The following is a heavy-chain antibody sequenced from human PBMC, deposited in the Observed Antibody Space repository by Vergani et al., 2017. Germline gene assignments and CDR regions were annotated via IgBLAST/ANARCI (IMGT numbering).Heavy chain of an antibody. CDR3: ETGDDFWSGYYTGKGY. J-gene: IGHJ4*02. D-gene: IGHD3-3*01. CDR1: GFTFSSYG. Sequence: VQLVESGGGVVQPGRSLRLSCAASGFTFSSYGMHWVRQAPGKGLEWVAVISYDGSNTYYADSVKGRFTIARDNSKNTLFLQMNSLRAEDTAVYYCETGDDFWSGYYTGKGYWGQGTLVTVSS. CDR2: ISYDGSNT. V-gene: IGHV3-30*03.